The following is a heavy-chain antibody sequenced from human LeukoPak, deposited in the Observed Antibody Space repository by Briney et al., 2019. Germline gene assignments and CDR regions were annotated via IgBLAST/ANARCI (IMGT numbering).Heavy chain of an antibody. D-gene: IGHD2-21*01. V-gene: IGHV3-23*01. CDR1: GFTFSSFA. J-gene: IGHJ4*02. CDR2: ISVSGNT. CDR3: AKAPVTTCSGAYCYPFDY. Sequence: GGSLRLSCAASGFTFSSFAMNWVRQAPGKGLEWVSAISVSGNTYHADSVKGRFTISRDSSKNTLYLQMNRLRAEDAAVYYCAKAPVTTCSGAYCYPFDYWGQGTLVTVSS.